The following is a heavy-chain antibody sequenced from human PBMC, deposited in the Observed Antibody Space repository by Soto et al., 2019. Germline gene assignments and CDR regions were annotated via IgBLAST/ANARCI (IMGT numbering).Heavy chain of an antibody. CDR3: ARESCSSTSCYGRGAYYGMDV. J-gene: IGHJ6*02. D-gene: IGHD2-2*01. CDR1: GSTLPASY. CDR2: INPNSGGT. Sequence: GASVKFSCKASGSTLPASYMHWVRQAPGQGLGWMGWINPNSGGTNYAQKFQGRVTMTRDTSISTAYMELSRLRSDDTAVYYCARESCSSTSCYGRGAYYGMDVWGQGTTVTVSS. V-gene: IGHV1-2*02.